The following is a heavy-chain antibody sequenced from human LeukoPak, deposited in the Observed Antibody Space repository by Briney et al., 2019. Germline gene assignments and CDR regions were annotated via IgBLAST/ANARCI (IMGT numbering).Heavy chain of an antibody. J-gene: IGHJ5*02. CDR1: GFTFSSYG. Sequence: GGSLRLSYAASGFTFSSYGMHWVRQAPAKGLEWVAVISYDGSNKYYADSVKGRFTISRDNSKNTLYLQMNSLRAEDTAVYYCAKDRDSSSWYQSSDWFDPWGQGTLVTASS. V-gene: IGHV3-30*18. D-gene: IGHD6-13*01. CDR3: AKDRDSSSWYQSSDWFDP. CDR2: ISYDGSNK.